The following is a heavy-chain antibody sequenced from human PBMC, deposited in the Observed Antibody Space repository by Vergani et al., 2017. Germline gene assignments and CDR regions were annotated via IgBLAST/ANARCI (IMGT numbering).Heavy chain of an antibody. V-gene: IGHV3-9*01. CDR2: ISWNSGSI. Sequence: EVQLVESGGGLVQPGRSLRLSCAASGFTFDDYAMHWVRQAPGKGLEWVSGISWNSGSIGYADSVKGRFTISRDNAKNSLYLQMNSLRAEDTALYYCAKDIGLLVYAFDIWGQGTMVTVSS. CDR1: GFTFDDYA. J-gene: IGHJ3*02. D-gene: IGHD2-8*02. CDR3: AKDIGLLVYAFDI.